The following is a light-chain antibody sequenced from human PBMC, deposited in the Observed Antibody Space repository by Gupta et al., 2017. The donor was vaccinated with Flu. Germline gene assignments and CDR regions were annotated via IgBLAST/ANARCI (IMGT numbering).Light chain of an antibody. J-gene: IGLJ2*01. Sequence: QSALTQPPSASGSPGQSVTISCTGASNNIGSYDYVSWYRQHPGNAPKLIIYEVTKRPSGAPDRFSGSKSGNTASLTVSGRQDEDEADYYCASYTGNNNFVFGGGTKLTVL. CDR2: EVT. CDR1: SNNIGSYDY. CDR3: ASYTGNNNFV. V-gene: IGLV2-8*01.